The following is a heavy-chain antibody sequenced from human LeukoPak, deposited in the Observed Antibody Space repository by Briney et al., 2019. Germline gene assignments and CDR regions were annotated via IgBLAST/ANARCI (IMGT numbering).Heavy chain of an antibody. CDR2: VRGSGRDP. J-gene: IGHJ4*02. V-gene: IGHV3-23*01. CDR1: GFTFSTYA. D-gene: IGHD3-3*01. CDR3: ASLTLEWLLSDY. Sequence: GGSLRLSCAASGFTFSTYAMSWVRQAPGKGLEWVSAVRGSGRDPYYADSVKGRFPISRDNAKNSLYLQMNSLRAEDTAIYYCASLTLEWLLSDYWGQGTLVTVSS.